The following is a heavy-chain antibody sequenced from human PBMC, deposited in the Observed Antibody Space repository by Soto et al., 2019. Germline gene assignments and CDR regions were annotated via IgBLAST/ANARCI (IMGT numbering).Heavy chain of an antibody. D-gene: IGHD2-2*01. V-gene: IGHV1-69*12. CDR1: GGTFSRYA. CDR2: IIPIFGTA. Sequence: QVQLVQSGAEVKKPGSSVKVSCKASGGTFSRYAISWVRQAPGQGLEWMGGIIPIFGTANYAQKFQGRVTISADESTSAAYMGLSSLRSEDTAVYYCAREGGISSSPTYFDYWGQGTLVTVSS. CDR3: AREGGISSSPTYFDY. J-gene: IGHJ4*02.